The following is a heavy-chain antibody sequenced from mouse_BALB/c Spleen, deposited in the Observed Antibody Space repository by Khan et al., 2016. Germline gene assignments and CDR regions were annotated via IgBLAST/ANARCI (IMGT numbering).Heavy chain of an antibody. CDR1: GDSITSGY. Sequence: MQLEESGPSLVKPSQTLSLTCSVTGDSITSGYWNLIRKFSGYKLEYIGYISYSDRTYYNPSLQSRISITRDTSKKQYYLQLNAVTTEDTARYFCARGVNNIAYWGQGTLVTVSA. J-gene: IGHJ3*01. CDR2: ISYSDRT. CDR3: ARGVNNIAY. D-gene: IGHD6-1*01. V-gene: IGHV3-8*02.